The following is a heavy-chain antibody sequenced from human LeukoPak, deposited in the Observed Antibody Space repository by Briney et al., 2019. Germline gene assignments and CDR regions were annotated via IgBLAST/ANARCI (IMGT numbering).Heavy chain of an antibody. D-gene: IGHD2-15*01. CDR2: INHSGST. CDR3: AKAGAVVVVVAKYFDY. CDR1: GGSFSGYY. Sequence: SETLSLTCAVYGGSFSGYYWSWIRQPPGKGLEWIGEINHSGSTNYNPSLKSRVTISVDTSKNQFSLKLSSVTAADTAVYYCAKAGAVVVVVAKYFDYWGQGTLVTVSS. V-gene: IGHV4-34*01. J-gene: IGHJ4*02.